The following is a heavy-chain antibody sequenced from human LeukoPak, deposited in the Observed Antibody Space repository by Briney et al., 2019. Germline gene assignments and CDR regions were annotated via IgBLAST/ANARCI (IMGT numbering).Heavy chain of an antibody. J-gene: IGHJ4*02. D-gene: IGHD1-26*01. Sequence: GGSLRLSCAASGFTFSSYSMNWVRQAPGKGLEWVSSISNSSSYIYYADSVKGRFTISRDNAKNSLYLQMNSLSAEDTAVYYCARDLGGKWELLSVFDYGGQGTLVTVSS. V-gene: IGHV3-21*01. CDR1: GFTFSSYS. CDR3: ARDLGGKWELLSVFDY. CDR2: ISNSSSYI.